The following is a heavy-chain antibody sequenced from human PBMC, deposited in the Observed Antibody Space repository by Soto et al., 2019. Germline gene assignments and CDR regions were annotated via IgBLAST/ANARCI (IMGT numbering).Heavy chain of an antibody. CDR1: GGSISSSSYY. J-gene: IGHJ4*02. CDR3: ARPYCTNGVCYFDY. CDR2: IYYSGST. D-gene: IGHD2-8*01. V-gene: IGHV4-39*01. Sequence: PSETLSLTCTVSGGSISSSSYYWGWTRQPPGKGLEWIGSIYYSGSTYYNPSLKSRVTISVDTSKNQFSLKLSSVTAADTAVYYCARPYCTNGVCYFDYWGQGTLVTVSS.